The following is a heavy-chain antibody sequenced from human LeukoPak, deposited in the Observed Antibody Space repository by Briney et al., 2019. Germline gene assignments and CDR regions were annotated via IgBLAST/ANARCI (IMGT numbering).Heavy chain of an antibody. V-gene: IGHV3-15*01. J-gene: IGHJ4*02. CDR2: IFSKTDGGAT. Sequence: GGSLRLSCAASGFTFSSYSMNWVRQAPGKGLEWVGRIFSKTDGGATDYAAPVKGRFTISRDDSKNTLYLQMNSLQTEDTAVYYCTNWDAARFDYWGQGTLVTVSS. D-gene: IGHD1-1*01. CDR3: TNWDAARFDY. CDR1: GFTFSSYS.